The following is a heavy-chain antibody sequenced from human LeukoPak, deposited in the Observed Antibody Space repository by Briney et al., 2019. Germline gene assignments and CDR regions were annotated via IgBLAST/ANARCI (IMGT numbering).Heavy chain of an antibody. D-gene: IGHD5-18*01. V-gene: IGHV3-23*01. CDR2: VSGSGGST. Sequence: PGGSLRLSCAASGFTLSSYWMHWVRQVPGKGLEWVSTVSGSGGSTYYADSVKGRFTISRNNSKNTVHLQMNSLRAEDTAVYYCVVDTTLAFYFDYWGQGTLVTVSS. J-gene: IGHJ4*02. CDR1: GFTLSSYW. CDR3: VVDTTLAFYFDY.